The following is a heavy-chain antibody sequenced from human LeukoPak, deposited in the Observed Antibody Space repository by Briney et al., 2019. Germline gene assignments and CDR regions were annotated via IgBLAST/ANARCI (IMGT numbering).Heavy chain of an antibody. J-gene: IGHJ6*02. CDR3: ARDRDYYGMDV. Sequence: PGGSLRLSCAASEFTFSNFAMNWVRQAPGKGLEWVSVIYSGGSTYYADSVKGRFTISRDNSKNTLYLQMNSLRAEDTAVYYCARDRDYYGMDVWGQGTTVTVSS. D-gene: IGHD3-10*01. V-gene: IGHV3-66*01. CDR1: EFTFSNFA. CDR2: IYSGGST.